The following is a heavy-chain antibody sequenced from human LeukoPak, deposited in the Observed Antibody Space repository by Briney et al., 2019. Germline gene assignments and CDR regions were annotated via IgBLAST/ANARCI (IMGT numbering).Heavy chain of an antibody. J-gene: IGHJ4*02. V-gene: IGHV4-39*01. D-gene: IGHD6-6*01. CDR2: IYYSGST. CDR3: ARQRGIAARTFDY. CDR1: GGSISSSSYY. Sequence: PSETLSLTCTVSGGSISSSSYYWGWIRQPPGKGLEWIGSIYYSGSTYYNPSLKSRVTISVDTSKNQFSLKLSSVTAADTAVYYRARQRGIAARTFDYWGQGTLVTVSS.